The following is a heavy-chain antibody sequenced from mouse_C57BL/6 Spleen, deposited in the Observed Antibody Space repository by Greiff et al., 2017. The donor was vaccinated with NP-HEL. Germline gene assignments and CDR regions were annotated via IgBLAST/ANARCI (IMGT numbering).Heavy chain of an antibody. J-gene: IGHJ2*01. D-gene: IGHD1-1*01. CDR2: IRLKSDNYAT. CDR3: KSYYYGSSYGDYFDY. V-gene: IGHV6-3*01. CDR1: GFTFSNYW. Sequence: EVKVEESGGGLVQPGGSMKLSCVASGFTFSNYWMNWVRQSPEKGLEWVAQIRLKSDNYATNYAESVKGRLTISRDDSKSSVYLQMNNLRAEDTGIYYCKSYYYGSSYGDYFDYWGQGTTLTVSS.